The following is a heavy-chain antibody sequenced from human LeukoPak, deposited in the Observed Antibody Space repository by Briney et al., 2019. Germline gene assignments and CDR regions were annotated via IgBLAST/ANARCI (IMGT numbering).Heavy chain of an antibody. J-gene: IGHJ4*02. V-gene: IGHV1-8*01. CDR3: ARDRYYYDSSGYYPDFDY. D-gene: IGHD3-22*01. CDR1: GYTFTSYD. Sequence: ASVKVSCKASGYTFTSYDINRVRQATGQGLEWMGWMNPNSGNTGYAQKFQGRVTMTTDTFTSTAYMELRSLRSDDTAVYYCARDRYYYDSSGYYPDFDYWGQGTLVTVSS. CDR2: MNPNSGNT.